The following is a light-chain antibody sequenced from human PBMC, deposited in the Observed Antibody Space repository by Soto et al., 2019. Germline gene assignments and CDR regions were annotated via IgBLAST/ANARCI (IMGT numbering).Light chain of an antibody. V-gene: IGKV3-15*01. CDR2: GAS. J-gene: IGKJ4*01. CDR1: QSVSSK. CDR3: QQYNNWPLT. Sequence: EIVMTQSPATLSVSPGEGATLSCRASQSVSSKLAWYQQKPGQAPRLLIYGASTRATGIPARFSGSGSGTEFTLIISSLQSEDSAVYYCQQYNNWPLTFGGGTKVDIK.